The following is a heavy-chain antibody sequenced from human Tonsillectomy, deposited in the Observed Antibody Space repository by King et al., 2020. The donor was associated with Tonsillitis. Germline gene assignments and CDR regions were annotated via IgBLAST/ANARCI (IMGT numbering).Heavy chain of an antibody. Sequence: QLQESGPGLVKPSQTLSLTCTVSGGSVTSGSYYYTWIRQPAGKGLEWIGRIYTSGTTNYNPSLKSRVTISVDTSKNQFSLNLTSVTAADTAVYFCAREPLTRYCPSASCLDYWGQGNLVTVSS. CDR3: AREPLTRYCPSASCLDY. CDR2: IYTSGTT. J-gene: IGHJ4*02. V-gene: IGHV4-61*02. D-gene: IGHD2-2*01. CDR1: GGSVTSGSYY.